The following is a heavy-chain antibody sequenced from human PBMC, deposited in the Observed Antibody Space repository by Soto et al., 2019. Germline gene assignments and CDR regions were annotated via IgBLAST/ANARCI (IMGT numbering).Heavy chain of an antibody. V-gene: IGHV3-48*04. CDR1: GFNFGNFG. D-gene: IGHD1-1*01. CDR3: ARDTEGYKGMDV. CDR2: ISSLGHTT. Sequence: VQLVESGGGVVQPGGSLRLSCVASGFNFGNFGMHWVRQAPGKGLEWVAYISSLGHTTYYADSVKGRFTISRDNAKNLLFLEMNTLRGEDTAVYYCARDTEGYKGMDVWGQGTTVTVSS. J-gene: IGHJ6*02.